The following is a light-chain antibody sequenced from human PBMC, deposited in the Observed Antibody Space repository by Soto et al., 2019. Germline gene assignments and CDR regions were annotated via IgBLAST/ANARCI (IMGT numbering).Light chain of an antibody. V-gene: IGLV2-14*01. Sequence: QSVLTQPASVSGSPGQSITISCTGSSSDVGGYDYVSWYQHQPGKAPKLMIYEVSKRPSGVSNRFSGSRSGNTASLTISGLQPEDEADYYCSSFTYSSTWVFGGGTKLTVL. CDR2: EVS. CDR1: SSDVGGYDY. CDR3: SSFTYSSTWV. J-gene: IGLJ3*02.